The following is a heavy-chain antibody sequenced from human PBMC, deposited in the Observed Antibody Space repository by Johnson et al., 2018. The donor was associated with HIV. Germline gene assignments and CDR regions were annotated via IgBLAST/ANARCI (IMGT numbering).Heavy chain of an antibody. CDR1: GFTFSTYA. CDR3: AREAWGFGERVDAFDI. D-gene: IGHD3-10*01. CDR2: ISGSGGRTI. V-gene: IGHV3-23*04. Sequence: VQLVESGGGVVQPGRSLRLSCAASGFTFSTYAMSWVRQAPGKGLEWVSAISGSGGRTIYYADSVKGRFTISRDNSKNTLYLQMHSLRAEDTAVYYCAREAWGFGERVDAFDIWGQGTMVTVSS. J-gene: IGHJ3*02.